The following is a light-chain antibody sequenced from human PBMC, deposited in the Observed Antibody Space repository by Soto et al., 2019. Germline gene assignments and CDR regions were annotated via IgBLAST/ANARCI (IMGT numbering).Light chain of an antibody. Sequence: EIVLAQSPGTLSLSPGERATLSCRASQSVSSSFLAWYQQKAGQAPRLLIYGASRRATGIPDRFSGSGSGTDFTLTISGLQPGDSATYYCQQYNSYSPTFGQGTKVDIK. CDR1: QSVSSSF. J-gene: IGKJ1*01. CDR3: QQYNSYSPT. V-gene: IGKV3-20*01. CDR2: GAS.